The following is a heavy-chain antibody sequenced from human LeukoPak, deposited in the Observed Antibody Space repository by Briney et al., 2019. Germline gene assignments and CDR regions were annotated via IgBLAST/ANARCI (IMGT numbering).Heavy chain of an antibody. Sequence: GSSVKVSCKASGGTFSSYAISWVRQAPGQGLEWMGRIIPILGIANYAQKFQGRVTITADKSTSTAYMELSSLRSEDTAVHYCARGHIVVVTAPFYGMDVWGQGTTVTVSS. CDR3: ARGHIVVVTAPFYGMDV. V-gene: IGHV1-69*04. CDR1: GGTFSSYA. D-gene: IGHD2-21*02. CDR2: IIPILGIA. J-gene: IGHJ6*02.